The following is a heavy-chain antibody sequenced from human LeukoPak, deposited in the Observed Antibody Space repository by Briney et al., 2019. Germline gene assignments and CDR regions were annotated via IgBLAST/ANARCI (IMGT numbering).Heavy chain of an antibody. Sequence: GGSLRLSCAASGFTFSSYEMNWVRQAPGKGLEWVSYISSSGSTIYYADSVKGRFTISRDNSKNTLYLQMNSLRAEDAALYYCAKNRVIFNWNYAYYFDYWGQGTLVTVSS. V-gene: IGHV3-48*03. CDR2: ISSSGSTI. CDR1: GFTFSSYE. D-gene: IGHD1-7*01. CDR3: AKNRVIFNWNYAYYFDY. J-gene: IGHJ4*02.